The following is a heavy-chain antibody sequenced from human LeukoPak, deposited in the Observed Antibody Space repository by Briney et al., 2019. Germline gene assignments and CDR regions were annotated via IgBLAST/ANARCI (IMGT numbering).Heavy chain of an antibody. D-gene: IGHD3-22*01. CDR1: GGSISSSSYY. CDR3: ARRGYDSSGYYYAY. J-gene: IGHJ4*02. CDR2: IYYSGST. V-gene: IGHV4-39*01. Sequence: PSETLSLTCTVSGGSISSSSYYWGWIRQPPGKGLEWIGSIYYSGSTYYNPSLTSRVTISVDTSKNQFSLKLSSVTAADTAVYYCARRGYDSSGYYYAYWGQGTLVTVSS.